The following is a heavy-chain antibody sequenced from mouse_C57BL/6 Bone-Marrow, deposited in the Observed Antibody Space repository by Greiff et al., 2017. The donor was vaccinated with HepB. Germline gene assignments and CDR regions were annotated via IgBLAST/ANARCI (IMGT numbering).Heavy chain of an antibody. J-gene: IGHJ2*01. V-gene: IGHV3-1*01. CDR1: GYSITSGYD. Sequence: EVQLVESGPGMVKPSQSLSLTCTVPGYSITSGYDWHWIRHFPGNKLEWMGYISYSGSTNYNPSLKSRISITHDTSKNHFFLKLNSVTTEDTATYYCARERDYGSSYGFDYWGQGTTLTVSS. CDR3: ARERDYGSSYGFDY. D-gene: IGHD1-1*01. CDR2: ISYSGST.